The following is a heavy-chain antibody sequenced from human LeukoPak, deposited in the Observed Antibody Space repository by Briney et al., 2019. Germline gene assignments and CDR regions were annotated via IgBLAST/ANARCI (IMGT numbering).Heavy chain of an antibody. V-gene: IGHV3-20*04. D-gene: IGHD3-3*01. CDR1: GFSFDDYG. J-gene: IGHJ4*02. CDR2: INWNGGST. CDR3: ARALTYYDFWSGYYFDY. Sequence: GGSLRLSCAASGFSFDDYGMSWVRQAPGEGLEWGSGINWNGGSTGYADSVKGRFTISRDNAKNSLYLQMNSLRAEDTALYYCARALTYYDFWSGYYFDYWGQGTLVTVSS.